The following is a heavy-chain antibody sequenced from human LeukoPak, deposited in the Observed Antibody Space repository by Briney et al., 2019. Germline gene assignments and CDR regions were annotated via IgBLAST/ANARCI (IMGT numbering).Heavy chain of an antibody. CDR1: GGSISSYY. CDR2: IYYSGST. V-gene: IGHV4-59*03. J-gene: IGHJ4*02. D-gene: IGHD5-12*01. Sequence: SETLSLTCTVSGGSISSYYWSWIRQPPGKGLEWIGYIYYSGSTNYNPSLKSRVTISVDTSKNQFSLKLSSVNAADTAVYYCAMDPGGYSGYGQGFDYWGQGTLVTVSS. CDR3: AMDPGGYSGYGQGFDY.